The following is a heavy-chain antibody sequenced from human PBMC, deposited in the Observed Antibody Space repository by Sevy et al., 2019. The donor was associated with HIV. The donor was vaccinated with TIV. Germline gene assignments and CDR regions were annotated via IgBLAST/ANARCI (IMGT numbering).Heavy chain of an antibody. Sequence: ASVKVSCKASGGTFSSYAISWVRQAPGQGLEWMGGIIPIFGTANYAQKFQAGVTITADKSTSTAYMELSSLRSEDTAVYYCARSRRGPPGTVAGTGDAFDIWGQGTMVTVSS. J-gene: IGHJ3*02. D-gene: IGHD6-19*01. CDR1: GGTFSSYA. V-gene: IGHV1-69*06. CDR2: IIPIFGTA. CDR3: ARSRRGPPGTVAGTGDAFDI.